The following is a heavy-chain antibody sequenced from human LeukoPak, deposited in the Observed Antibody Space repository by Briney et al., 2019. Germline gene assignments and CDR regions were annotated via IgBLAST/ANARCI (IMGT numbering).Heavy chain of an antibody. CDR3: AKDRKPNVRGSYGY. J-gene: IGHJ4*02. CDR2: ISGSGGST. Sequence: PGGSLRLSCAASGFTFSSYAMSWVRQAPGKGLEWVSAISGSGGSTYYADSVKGQFTISRDNSKNTLYLQMNSLRAKDTAVYYCAKDRKPNVRGSYGYWGQGTLVTVSS. D-gene: IGHD1-26*01. V-gene: IGHV3-23*01. CDR1: GFTFSSYA.